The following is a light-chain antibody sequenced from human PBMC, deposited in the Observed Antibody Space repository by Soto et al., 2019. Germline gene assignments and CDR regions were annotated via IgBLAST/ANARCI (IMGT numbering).Light chain of an antibody. CDR3: QSYDSSLSVWV. CDR1: SSNIGAGYD. J-gene: IGLJ3*02. CDR2: GNS. Sequence: QSVLTQPPSVSGAPGQRVTISCTGSSSNIGAGYDVHWYQQLPGTAPKLLIYGNSNRPSGVPDRFSGSKSGTSASLAITGRQAEDEADYYCQSYDSSLSVWVFDGGTKLTVL. V-gene: IGLV1-40*01.